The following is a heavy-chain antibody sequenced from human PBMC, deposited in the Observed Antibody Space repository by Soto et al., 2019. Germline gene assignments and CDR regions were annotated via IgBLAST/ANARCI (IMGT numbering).Heavy chain of an antibody. Sequence: QVQLVESGGGVVQPGGSLRLSCAASGFTFSSYGMHWVRQAPGKGLEWVAVISYDGSNRYYGDSMKGRFTISRDNSKNMLYLQMNSLRAEDTAVYYCASTWSGYYYFDSWGQGTLVTVSS. CDR3: ASTWSGYYYFDS. V-gene: IGHV3-30*03. D-gene: IGHD3-3*01. CDR1: GFTFSSYG. J-gene: IGHJ4*02. CDR2: ISYDGSNR.